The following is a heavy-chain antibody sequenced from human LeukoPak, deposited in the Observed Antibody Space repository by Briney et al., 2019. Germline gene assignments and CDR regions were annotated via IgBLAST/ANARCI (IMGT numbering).Heavy chain of an antibody. J-gene: IGHJ4*02. CDR2: IRSSGSIT. D-gene: IGHD4-17*01. CDR3: ARDYPIAYGVPGEASSDY. Sequence: AGGSLRLSCAASGFTFNSYAMLWPRQAPGKGLVGFLYIRSSGSITYYADSVKGRFTISRDNAKNSLYLQMNSLSAEDTAVYYCARDYPIAYGVPGEASSDYWGQGTLVTVSS. V-gene: IGHV3-48*04. CDR1: GFTFNSYA.